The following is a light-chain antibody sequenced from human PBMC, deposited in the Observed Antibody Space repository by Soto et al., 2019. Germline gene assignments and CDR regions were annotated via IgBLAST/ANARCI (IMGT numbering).Light chain of an antibody. V-gene: IGLV2-14*03. CDR1: SSDVGTYNY. Sequence: QSVLTQPASVSGSPGQSITISCTGTSSDVGTYNYVSWYQHHPGKAPKLIIYDVSSRPSGVSNRFSGSKSDNTASLTISGLQGEDEADYYCSSYTTSTTPVVFGGGTKLTVL. CDR3: SSYTTSTTPVV. CDR2: DVS. J-gene: IGLJ2*01.